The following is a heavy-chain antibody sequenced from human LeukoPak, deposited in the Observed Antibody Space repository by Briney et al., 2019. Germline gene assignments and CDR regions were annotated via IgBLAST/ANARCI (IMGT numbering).Heavy chain of an antibody. CDR2: INHSGST. J-gene: IGHJ4*02. Sequence: PSETLSLTCAVYGGSFSGYYWSWIRQPPGKRLEWIGEINHSGSTNYNPSLKSRVTISVDTSKNQFSLKLSSVTAADTAVYYCASDPGISGVYFDYWGQGTLVTVSS. D-gene: IGHD3-10*01. CDR1: GGSFSGYY. CDR3: ASDPGISGVYFDY. V-gene: IGHV4-34*01.